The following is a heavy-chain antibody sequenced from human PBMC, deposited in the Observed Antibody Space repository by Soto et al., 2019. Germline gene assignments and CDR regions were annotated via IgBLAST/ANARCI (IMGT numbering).Heavy chain of an antibody. CDR2: IFWDDDK. J-gene: IGHJ4*02. Sequence: KESGPTLVKPKQTLALTCTFSGFSVTSDGVGVGWIRQPPGKALEWLAVIFWDDDKRYSPSLESSLSIARDTSKDQVFLTMTNMESVDTATYYCALLNDGDYTFWGQGTRVTVSS. V-gene: IGHV2-5*02. CDR3: ALLNDGDYTF. CDR1: GFSVTSDGVG. D-gene: IGHD4-17*01.